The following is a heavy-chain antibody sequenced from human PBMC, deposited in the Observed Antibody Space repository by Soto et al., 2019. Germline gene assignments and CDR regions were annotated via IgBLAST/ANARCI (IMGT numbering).Heavy chain of an antibody. CDR1: GFTFSNYA. J-gene: IGHJ6*02. Sequence: EVQLLESGGGLVQPGGSLRLSCAASGFTFSNYAMTWVRQAPGKGLEWVSAISGSGGSTYYADSVKGRFTISRDNSKNTLYLQMDSLRAKDTAVYYCANPPPTMESTIYYYYGMDVWGQGTTVTVSS. CDR2: ISGSGGST. D-gene: IGHD1-26*01. V-gene: IGHV3-23*01. CDR3: ANPPPTMESTIYYYYGMDV.